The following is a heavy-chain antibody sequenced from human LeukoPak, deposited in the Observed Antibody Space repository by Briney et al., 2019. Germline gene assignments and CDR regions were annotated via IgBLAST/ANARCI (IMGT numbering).Heavy chain of an antibody. CDR1: GYKFTTYW. Sequence: GESLKISCKGSGYKFTTYWIAWVRQMPGKGLEWMGIIYPGDSDTRYSPSFQGQVTTSADKSISTAYLQWSSLKASDTAMYYCATSYYGDYGEFDYWGQGTLVTVSS. J-gene: IGHJ4*02. CDR2: IYPGDSDT. CDR3: ATSYYGDYGEFDY. D-gene: IGHD4-17*01. V-gene: IGHV5-51*01.